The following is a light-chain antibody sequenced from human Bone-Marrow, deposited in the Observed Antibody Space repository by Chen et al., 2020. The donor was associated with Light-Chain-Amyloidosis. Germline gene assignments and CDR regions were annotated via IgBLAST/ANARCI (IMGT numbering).Light chain of an antibody. CDR1: SSDVGGDNH. J-gene: IGLJ1*01. CDR2: EGT. CDR3: SAYTITNTLV. Sequence: QSALTQPASVSGSPGQSITISCTGTSSDVGGDNHVSWYQQHPDKAPKLMIYEGTNRPSWVPDRFSGTKSDNTASLTISGLQTEDEADYFCSAYTITNTLVFGSGTRVTGL. V-gene: IGLV2-14*01.